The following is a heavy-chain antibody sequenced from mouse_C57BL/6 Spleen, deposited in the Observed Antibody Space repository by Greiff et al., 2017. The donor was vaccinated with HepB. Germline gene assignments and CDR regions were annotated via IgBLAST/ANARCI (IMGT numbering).Heavy chain of an antibody. CDR1: GYTFTSYW. V-gene: IGHV1-7*01. D-gene: IGHD1-1*01. CDR3: ARGSLITTVGPNAWFAY. CDR2: INPSSGYT. J-gene: IGHJ3*01. Sequence: QVQLQQSGAELAKPGASVKLSCKASGYTFTSYWMHWVKLRPGQGLEWIGYINPSSGYTKYNQQFKDKATLTAGKSSSTSYMQMSSLTYEDSAVDYCARGSLITTVGPNAWFAYWGQGTLVTVSA.